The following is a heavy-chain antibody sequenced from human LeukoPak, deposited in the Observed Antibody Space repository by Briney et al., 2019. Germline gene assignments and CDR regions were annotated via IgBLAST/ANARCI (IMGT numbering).Heavy chain of an antibody. Sequence: GGSLRLSCAASGFSFSSHAMNWVRQAPGKGLEWVSSISSSSSYIYYADSVKGRFTISRDNAKNSLYLQMNSLRAEDTAVYYCAGVLVATMYYYYYMDVWGKGTTVTVSS. J-gene: IGHJ6*03. D-gene: IGHD5-12*01. CDR1: GFSFSSHA. V-gene: IGHV3-21*01. CDR3: AGVLVATMYYYYYMDV. CDR2: ISSSSSYI.